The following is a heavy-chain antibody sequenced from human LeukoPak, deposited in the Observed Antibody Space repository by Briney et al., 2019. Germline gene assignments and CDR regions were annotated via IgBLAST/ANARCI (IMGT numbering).Heavy chain of an antibody. CDR1: GGSISIYY. J-gene: IGHJ4*02. V-gene: IGHV4-59*01. D-gene: IGHD6-19*01. Sequence: SETLSLTCTVSGGSISIYYWSWIRQPPGKGLEWIGYIYYSGSTNYNPSLKSRVIISVDTSKNQFSLKLSSVTAADTAVYYCAGIAVAGTGPSFDYWGQGTLVTVSS. CDR2: IYYSGST. CDR3: AGIAVAGTGPSFDY.